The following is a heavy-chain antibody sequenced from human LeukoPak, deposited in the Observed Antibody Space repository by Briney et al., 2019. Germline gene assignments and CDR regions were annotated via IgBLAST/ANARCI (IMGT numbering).Heavy chain of an antibody. CDR1: GFTFSSYG. CDR3: ARGYSGSYSTNFDY. D-gene: IGHD1-26*01. V-gene: IGHV3-30*19. Sequence: GGSLRLSCAASGFTFSSYGMHWVRQAPGKGLEWVAVISYDGSNKYYADSVKGRFTISRDNSKNTLYLQMNSLRAEDTAVYYCARGYSGSYSTNFDYWGQGTLVTVSS. CDR2: ISYDGSNK. J-gene: IGHJ4*02.